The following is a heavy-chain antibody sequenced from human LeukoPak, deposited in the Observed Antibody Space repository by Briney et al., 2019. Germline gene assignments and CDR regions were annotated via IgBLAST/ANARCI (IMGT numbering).Heavy chain of an antibody. V-gene: IGHV1-69*04. D-gene: IGHD4-17*01. CDR3: ARLHGDYGWYFDL. J-gene: IGHJ2*01. CDR1: GCTFSGYA. CDR2: IIPIFGIA. Sequence: GASVKVSCKASGCTFSGYAISWVRQAPGQGLDWMGRIIPIFGIANYAQKFQGRVTITADKATSTAYMELSSLRSEDTAVYYCARLHGDYGWYFDLWGRGTLVTVSS.